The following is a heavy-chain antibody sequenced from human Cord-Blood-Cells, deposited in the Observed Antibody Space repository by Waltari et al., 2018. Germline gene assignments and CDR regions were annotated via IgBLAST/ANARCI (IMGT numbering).Heavy chain of an antibody. J-gene: IGHJ3*02. D-gene: IGHD2-15*01. V-gene: IGHV1-69*12. CDR3: ARVVGDTGDDAFDI. CDR2: ISPIVGTA. Sequence: VQLVQSGAEVKKPGSSVKVSCKASGGTFSSYAISWVRQAPGQGLEWRGGISPIVGTANYAQKFQGRVTITADESTSTGYRELRSLRSEDTAVDYCARVVGDTGDDAFDIWGQGTMVTVSS. CDR1: GGTFSSYA.